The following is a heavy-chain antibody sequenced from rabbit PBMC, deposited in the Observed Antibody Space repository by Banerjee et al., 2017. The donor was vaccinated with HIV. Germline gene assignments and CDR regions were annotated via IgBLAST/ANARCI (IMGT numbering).Heavy chain of an antibody. CDR1: GFCFSDRDV. J-gene: IGHJ4*01. D-gene: IGHD1-1*01. V-gene: IGHV1S45*01. Sequence: QEQLVESGGGLVQPEGSLTLTCKASGFCFSDRDVMCWVRHAPGQGLEWIACFNAATAKPVYATWAKGRFTISRTSSTTVTLRMTSLTAADTATYFCARDLVCVIGWNFYLWGPGTLVPVS. CDR3: ARDLVCVIGWNFYL. CDR2: FNAATAKP.